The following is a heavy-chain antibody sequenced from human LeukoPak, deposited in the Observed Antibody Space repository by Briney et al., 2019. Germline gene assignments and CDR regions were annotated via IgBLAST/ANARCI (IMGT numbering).Heavy chain of an antibody. D-gene: IGHD5-24*01. CDR1: GGTFISYA. Sequence: GASVKVSCKASGGTFISYAISWVRQAPGQGLEWMGGIIPIFGTANYAQKFQGRVTITADESTSTAYMELSSLRSEDTAVYYCAREGESRKMATTLYYYYYGMDVWGQGTTVTVSS. J-gene: IGHJ6*02. CDR3: AREGESRKMATTLYYYYYGMDV. V-gene: IGHV1-69*01. CDR2: IIPIFGTA.